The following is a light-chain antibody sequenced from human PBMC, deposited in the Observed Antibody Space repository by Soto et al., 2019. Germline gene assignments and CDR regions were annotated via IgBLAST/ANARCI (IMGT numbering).Light chain of an antibody. CDR3: QQYNSYS. Sequence: DIQITQSPSTLPASVGDRVTITFRASQSISNWLAWYQQKQGTAPKVLIYHASNLQSGVPSRLSGSGSGTEFTLTISSLQPDDFATYYCQQYNSYSFGQGTKVDIK. CDR2: HAS. V-gene: IGKV1-5*01. J-gene: IGKJ1*01. CDR1: QSISNW.